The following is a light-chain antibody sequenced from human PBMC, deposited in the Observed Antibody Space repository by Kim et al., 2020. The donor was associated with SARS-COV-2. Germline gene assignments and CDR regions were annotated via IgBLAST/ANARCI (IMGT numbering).Light chain of an antibody. CDR2: SAS. CDR1: QRVSSS. J-gene: IGKJ2*01. CDR3: QQYKKWTPQT. V-gene: IGKV3-15*01. Sequence: VSARSRGTLSCRTSQRVSSSLACYQQRPGQAPRLFIYSASTRATGIPARFSGSESGTEFTLTIGSLQSEDFALYYCQQYKKWTPQTFGQGTKLEI.